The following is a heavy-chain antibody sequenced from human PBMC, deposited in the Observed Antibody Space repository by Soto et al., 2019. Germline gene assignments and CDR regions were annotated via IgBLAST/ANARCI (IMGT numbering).Heavy chain of an antibody. J-gene: IGHJ3*01. CDR2: MYHTGTT. D-gene: IGHD5-12*01. CDR3: ARDVGYTGYEQGNPFDL. CDR1: VGSISRDY. V-gene: IGHV4-4*07. Sequence: PSETLSLTCSVSVGSISRDYWSWIRQTAGKRLEWIGRMYHTGTTDYNPSLKRRLSMSVDTSKNQFSLRLSSVTAADTALYYCARDVGYTGYEQGNPFDLWGQGTMVTVSS.